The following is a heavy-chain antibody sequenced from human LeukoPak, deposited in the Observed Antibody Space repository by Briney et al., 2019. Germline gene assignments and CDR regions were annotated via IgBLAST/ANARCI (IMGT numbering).Heavy chain of an antibody. J-gene: IGHJ4*02. CDR1: GYTFTGYY. CDR3: ARAEYSYGYGFDY. D-gene: IGHD5-18*01. V-gene: IGHV1-2*02. CDR2: INPNSGGT. Sequence: GASVKVSCKASGYTFTGYYMHWVRQAPGQGLEWMGWINPNSGGTNYAQKFQGRVTMTRDTSISTAYMELSRQRSDDTAVYYCARAEYSYGYGFDYWGQGTLVTVSS.